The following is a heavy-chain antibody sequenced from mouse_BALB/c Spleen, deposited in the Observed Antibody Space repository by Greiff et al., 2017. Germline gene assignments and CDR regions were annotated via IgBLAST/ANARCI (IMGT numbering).Heavy chain of an antibody. Sequence: QVQLKQSGPGLVAPSQSLSITCTVAGFSVTSYGVHWVRQPPGKGLEWLGVRWAGGSTNYNSALMSRLSISKDNSKSQVFLKMNSLQTDDTAMYYCAREGTTVVAPQYSFASWGHGPTLTVSS. V-gene: IGHV2-9*02. D-gene: IGHD1-1*01. CDR2: RWAGGST. CDR3: AREGTTVVAPQYSFAS. CDR1: GFSVTSYG. J-gene: IGHJ2*01.